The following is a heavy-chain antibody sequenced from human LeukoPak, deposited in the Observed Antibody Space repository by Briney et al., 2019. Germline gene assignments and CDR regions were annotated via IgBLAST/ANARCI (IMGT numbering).Heavy chain of an antibody. CDR2: ITSSSDYT. CDR1: EFTFRDYY. V-gene: IGHV3-11*05. CDR3: ARGYCTRTRCYVGVDH. D-gene: IGHD2-2*01. J-gene: IGHJ4*02. Sequence: PGGSLRLSCEASEFTFRDYYMTWIRQAPGKGLEWVSYITSSSDYTDYVDSVKGRFTISRDNAKNSLYLQMNSLRAEDTAVYYCARGYCTRTRCYVGVDHWGQGTLVTVSS.